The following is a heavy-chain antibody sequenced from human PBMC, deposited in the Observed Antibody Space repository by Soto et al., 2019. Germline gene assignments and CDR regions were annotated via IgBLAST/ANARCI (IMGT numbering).Heavy chain of an antibody. CDR3: VWGPGYDFWSGYPKAPFDY. Sequence: GASAKVSCKAPGYTYTSYDINWVQQATGQGLEWMGWMNPNSGNTGYAQKFQGRVTMTRNTSISTAYMELSSLRSEDTAVYYCVWGPGYDFWSGYPKAPFDYWGQGTLVTVSS. CDR2: MNPNSGNT. V-gene: IGHV1-8*01. D-gene: IGHD3-3*01. J-gene: IGHJ4*02. CDR1: GYTYTSYD.